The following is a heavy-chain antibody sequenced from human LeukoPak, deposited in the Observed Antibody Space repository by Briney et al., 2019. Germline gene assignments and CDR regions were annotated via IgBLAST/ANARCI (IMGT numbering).Heavy chain of an antibody. CDR1: GGSFSVYY. Sequence: SETLCLTCAVYGGSFSVYYWSGIRQPPGKGLEWIGEINHSGSTNYNPSLKSRVTISVDTSKNQSSLKLSSVTAADTAVYYCARAKWLVRNWFDPWGQGTLVTFSS. V-gene: IGHV4-34*01. J-gene: IGHJ5*02. CDR3: ARAKWLVRNWFDP. D-gene: IGHD6-19*01. CDR2: INHSGST.